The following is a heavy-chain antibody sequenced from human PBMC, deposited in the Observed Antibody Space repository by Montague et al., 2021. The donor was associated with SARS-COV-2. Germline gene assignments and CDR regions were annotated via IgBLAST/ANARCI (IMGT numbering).Heavy chain of an antibody. CDR3: AREALPPGSFDY. V-gene: IGHV3-53*01. CDR1: GFTVSSNY. Sequence: SLRLSCAASGFTVSSNYMSWVRQAPGKGLEWVSVIYSGGSTYYADSVKGRFTTSRDNSKNTLYLQMNSLRAEDTAVYYCAREALPPGSFDYRGQGTLVTVSS. J-gene: IGHJ4*02. D-gene: IGHD1-14*01. CDR2: IYSGGST.